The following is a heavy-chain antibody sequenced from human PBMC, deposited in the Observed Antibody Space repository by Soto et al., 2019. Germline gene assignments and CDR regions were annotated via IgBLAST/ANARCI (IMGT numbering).Heavy chain of an antibody. D-gene: IGHD2-15*01. J-gene: IGHJ2*01. CDR1: GGTFSSYT. CDR2: IIPILGIA. Sequence: QVQLVQSGAEVQKPGSSVKVSCKASGGTFSSYTISWVRQAPGQGLEWMGRIIPILGIANYAQKFQGRVTITADKSTSTAYMELSSLRSEDTAVYYCARDFRYCSGGSCYSSNWYFDLWGRGTLVTVSS. CDR3: ARDFRYCSGGSCYSSNWYFDL. V-gene: IGHV1-69*08.